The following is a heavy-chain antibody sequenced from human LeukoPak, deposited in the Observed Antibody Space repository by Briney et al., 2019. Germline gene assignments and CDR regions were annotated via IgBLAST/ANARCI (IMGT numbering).Heavy chain of an antibody. Sequence: GGSLRLSCAASGFTFGNFWLSWVCQAPGKGLEWVANIKQDGSEKYYVDSVEGRFTISRDNSKNSLYLQMNSLRAEDTAVYYCARESFTVFRVVDAFDIWGQGTIVTVSS. CDR2: IKQDGSEK. CDR1: GFTFGNFW. V-gene: IGHV3-7*01. J-gene: IGHJ3*02. D-gene: IGHD3-3*01. CDR3: ARESFTVFRVVDAFDI.